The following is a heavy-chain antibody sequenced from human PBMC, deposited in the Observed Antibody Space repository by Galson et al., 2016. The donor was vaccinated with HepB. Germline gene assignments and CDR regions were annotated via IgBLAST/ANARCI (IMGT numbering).Heavy chain of an antibody. V-gene: IGHV3-33*08. CDR2: IQFDGSKK. CDR1: GFTFRNYW. CDR3: ARDLSYGSDWFDP. J-gene: IGHJ5*02. D-gene: IGHD3-16*02. Sequence: SLRLSCAASGFTFRNYWMHWVRQVPREGLVWVAAIQFDGSKKYYGDSVKGRFTISRDDSKNTVYLQMSSLRAEDTAIYFCARDLSYGSDWFDPRGQGTLVTVSS.